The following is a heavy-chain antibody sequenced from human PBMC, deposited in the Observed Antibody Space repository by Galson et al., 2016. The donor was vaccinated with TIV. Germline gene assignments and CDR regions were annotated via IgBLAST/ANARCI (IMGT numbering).Heavy chain of an antibody. D-gene: IGHD7-27*01. Sequence: SLRLSCAASGFTFSSYEMHWVRQAPGKGLEWVSYISSGGSGSTTHYADSVKGRFTISRDNAKKSLFLQMNNLRAKDTAVYYCASVPQSELGMENYLDSWGQGTLVTVSS. CDR2: ISSGGSGSTT. CDR1: GFTFSSYE. CDR3: ASVPQSELGMENYLDS. J-gene: IGHJ4*02. V-gene: IGHV3-48*03.